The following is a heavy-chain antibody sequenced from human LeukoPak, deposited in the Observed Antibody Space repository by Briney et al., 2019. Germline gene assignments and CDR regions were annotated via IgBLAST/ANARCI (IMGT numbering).Heavy chain of an antibody. D-gene: IGHD5-12*01. V-gene: IGHV3-9*01. J-gene: IGHJ6*02. CDR3: AKGGYSGYDDYYYYGMDV. Sequence: QPGGSLRLSCAASGFTFSSYAMHWVRHAPGKGLEWVSGISWNSGSIGYADSVKGRFTISRDNAKNSLYLQMNSLRAEDTALYYCAKGGYSGYDDYYYYGMDVWGQGTTVTVSS. CDR1: GFTFSSYA. CDR2: ISWNSGSI.